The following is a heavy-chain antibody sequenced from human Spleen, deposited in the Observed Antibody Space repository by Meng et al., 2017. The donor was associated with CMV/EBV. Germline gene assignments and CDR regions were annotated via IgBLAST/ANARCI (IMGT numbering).Heavy chain of an antibody. D-gene: IGHD6-19*01. CDR3: ARDSSGWYSSGAYFQH. V-gene: IGHV4-39*07. Sequence: SETLSLTCTVSGGSIRSSSYYWGWIRQPPGKGLEWIGSIYYSGSTYYNPSLKSRVTISVDTSKNQFSLKLSSVTAADTAVYYCARDSSGWYSSGAYFQHWGQGTLVTVSS. CDR2: IYYSGST. J-gene: IGHJ1*01. CDR1: GGSIRSSSYY.